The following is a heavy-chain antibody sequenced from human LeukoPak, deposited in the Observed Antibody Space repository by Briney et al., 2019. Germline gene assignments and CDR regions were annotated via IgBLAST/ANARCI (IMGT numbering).Heavy chain of an antibody. CDR3: ARGRQLWFGELGYYFDY. Sequence: LRLSCAASGFTFSSYAMSWVRQAPGKGLEWIGYIYYSGSTYYNPSLRSRVAISVDTSKNQFSLKLSSVTAADTAVYYCARGRQLWFGELGYYFDYWGQGTLVTVSS. J-gene: IGHJ4*02. CDR2: IYYSGST. CDR1: GFTFSSYA. V-gene: IGHV4-31*02. D-gene: IGHD3-10*01.